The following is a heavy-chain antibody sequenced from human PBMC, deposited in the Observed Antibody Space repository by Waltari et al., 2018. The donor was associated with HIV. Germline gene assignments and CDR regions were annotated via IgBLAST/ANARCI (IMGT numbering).Heavy chain of an antibody. CDR2: ITSGSDVI. Sequence: EGQVQESGGGFIQPGGSLRLPCAASAFSFRRHPIPWVLQVPGKGLEWISYITSGSDVIYYADSVKGRFTISRDNAASSLYLQMNSLRGEDTAVYYCARDFRDFAGNGGFDSWGQGTLVTVSS. D-gene: IGHD3-16*01. CDR1: AFSFRRHP. CDR3: ARDFRDFAGNGGFDS. J-gene: IGHJ4*02. V-gene: IGHV3-48*01.